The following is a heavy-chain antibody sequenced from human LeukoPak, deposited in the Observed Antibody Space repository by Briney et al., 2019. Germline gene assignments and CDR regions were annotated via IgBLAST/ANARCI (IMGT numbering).Heavy chain of an antibody. Sequence: GGSLRLSCAASGFTFSSYSMNWVRQAPGKGLEWVSAISGSGGSTYYADSVKGRFTISRDNSKNTLYLQMNSLRAEDTAVYYCAKMPDSGYYYFNPSLGYFDYWGQGTLVTVSS. V-gene: IGHV3-23*01. J-gene: IGHJ4*02. CDR3: AKMPDSGYYYFNPSLGYFDY. CDR2: ISGSGGST. D-gene: IGHD3-22*01. CDR1: GFTFSSYS.